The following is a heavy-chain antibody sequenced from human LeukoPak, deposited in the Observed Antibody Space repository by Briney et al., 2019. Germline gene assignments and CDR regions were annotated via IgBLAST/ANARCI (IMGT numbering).Heavy chain of an antibody. V-gene: IGHV3-21*01. J-gene: IGHJ5*01. D-gene: IGHD4-17*01. CDR2: ISSSSSYI. Sequence: GGSLRLSCAASGFTFSSYSMNWVCQAPGKGLEWVSSISSSSSYIYYADSVKGRFTISRDNAKNSLYLQMNSLRAEDTAVYYCAKESTVTPGNVNWFDSWGQGTLVTVSS. CDR1: GFTFSSYS. CDR3: AKESTVTPGNVNWFDS.